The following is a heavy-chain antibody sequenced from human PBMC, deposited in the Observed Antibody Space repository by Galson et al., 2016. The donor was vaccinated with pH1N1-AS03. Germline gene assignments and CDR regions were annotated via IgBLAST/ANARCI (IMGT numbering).Heavy chain of an antibody. CDR2: TYYRSKWYN. D-gene: IGHD6-6*01. CDR1: WDSVSSNSAA. J-gene: IGHJ5*02. Sequence: CAISWDSVSSNSAAWNWIRQSPSRGLEWLGRTYYRSKWYNDYAVSVKSRITINPDTAKNQFSLQLNSVTPEDTAVYYCARGHYSSSFYWFDPWGQGTLVTVSS. V-gene: IGHV6-1*01. CDR3: ARGHYSSSFYWFDP.